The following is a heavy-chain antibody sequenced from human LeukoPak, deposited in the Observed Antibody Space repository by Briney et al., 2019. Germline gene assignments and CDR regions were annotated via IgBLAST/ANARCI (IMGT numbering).Heavy chain of an antibody. CDR2: LSFGGST. Sequence: KPSETLSLTCAVSGGSISSSGYFWGWIRQSPGNGLEWIGSLSFGGSTYYNPSLKSRVTISVDTSKNQFSLKLSSVTAADTAVYYCARDRSGSYLFDYWGQGTLVTVSS. V-gene: IGHV4-39*07. J-gene: IGHJ4*02. CDR1: GGSISSSGYF. CDR3: ARDRSGSYLFDY. D-gene: IGHD1-26*01.